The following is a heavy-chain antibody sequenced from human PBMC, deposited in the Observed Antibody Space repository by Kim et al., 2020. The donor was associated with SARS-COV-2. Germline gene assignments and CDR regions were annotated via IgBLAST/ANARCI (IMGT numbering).Heavy chain of an antibody. V-gene: IGHV3-7*01. Sequence: GGSLRLSCAASGFTFSSYGMSWVRQAPGKGLEWVANIRHDGSNKYYVDSVKGRFTISRDNSKNTLYLQMNSLRAEDTAVYYCARDFYSLGSYYYYYYYYGMDVWGQGTTVTVSS. CDR2: IRHDGSNK. J-gene: IGHJ6*02. D-gene: IGHD3-10*01. CDR3: ARDFYSLGSYYYYYYYYGMDV. CDR1: GFTFSSYG.